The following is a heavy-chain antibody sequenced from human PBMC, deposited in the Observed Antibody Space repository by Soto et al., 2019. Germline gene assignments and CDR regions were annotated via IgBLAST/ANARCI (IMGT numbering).Heavy chain of an antibody. J-gene: IGHJ4*02. CDR3: GRAGSRNKWSDAPIDY. D-gene: IGHD2-15*01. Sequence: GGSLRLSCAASGFTFSSYSMNWVRQAPGKGLEWVSYISSSSSTINYTDSVKGRFTISRDNAENSLYLQMNSLMAGDTAVYYCGRAGSRNKWSDAPIDYWGQGTRVTVSS. CDR1: GFTFSSYS. CDR2: ISSSSSTI. V-gene: IGHV3-48*01.